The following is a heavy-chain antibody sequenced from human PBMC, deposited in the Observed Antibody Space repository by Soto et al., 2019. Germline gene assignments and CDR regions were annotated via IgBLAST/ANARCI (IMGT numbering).Heavy chain of an antibody. CDR2: ISSSSSYI. Sequence: EVQLVESGGGLVKPGGSLRLSCAASGFTFSSYSMNWVRQAPGKGLEWVSSISSSSSYIYYADSVKGRFTISRDNAKNSLYMQMNSLRAEDTAVYYCARNNGGNSGGMDVWGQGTTVTVSS. CDR1: GFTFSSYS. J-gene: IGHJ6*02. V-gene: IGHV3-21*01. D-gene: IGHD2-21*02. CDR3: ARNNGGNSGGMDV.